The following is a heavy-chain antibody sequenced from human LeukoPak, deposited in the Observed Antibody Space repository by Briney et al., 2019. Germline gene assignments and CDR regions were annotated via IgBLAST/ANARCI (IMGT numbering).Heavy chain of an antibody. J-gene: IGHJ6*03. V-gene: IGHV4-39*07. CDR2: IYYSGTP. D-gene: IGHD6-6*01. CDR3: ARDFSSSSTVYYYYYMDV. CDR1: GGSISSYY. Sequence: SETLSLTCTVSGGSISSYYWGWIRQPPGKGLEWIGTIYYSGTPYYNPSLKSRVTISLDTSKNQFSLKLSSVTAADTAIYYCARDFSSSSTVYYYYYMDVWGKGTTVTVSS.